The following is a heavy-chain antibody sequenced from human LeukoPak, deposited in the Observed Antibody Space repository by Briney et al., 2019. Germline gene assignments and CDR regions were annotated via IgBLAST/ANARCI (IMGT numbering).Heavy chain of an antibody. D-gene: IGHD3-3*01. V-gene: IGHV4-59*08. CDR1: GGSISSYY. CDR3: ARQTGAGLFILP. J-gene: IGHJ4*02. CDR2: IYYSGST. Sequence: PSETLSLTCTVSGGSISSYYWSWIRQPPGKGLEWIGYIYYSGSTNYNPSLKSRVTISVDTPKNQFSLILTSVTAADTAVYYCARQTGAGLFILPGGQGTLVTVSS.